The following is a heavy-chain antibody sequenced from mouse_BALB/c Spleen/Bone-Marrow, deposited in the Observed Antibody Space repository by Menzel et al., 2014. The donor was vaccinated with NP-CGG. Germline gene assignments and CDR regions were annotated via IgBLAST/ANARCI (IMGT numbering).Heavy chain of an antibody. CDR2: IDPYDSET. CDR3: ARCYIRYYVMES. Sequence: VQLVESGAELVRPGASMKLSCKASGYMFTSYWMNWVKQRPEQGLEWIGRIDPYDSETHYNQKFKDKAILTVDKSSNTAYMQLSSLTSEDSAVYYCARCYIRYYVMESWGQGTSVTVSS. V-gene: IGHV1-74*04. D-gene: IGHD1-3*01. CDR1: GYMFTSYW. J-gene: IGHJ4*01.